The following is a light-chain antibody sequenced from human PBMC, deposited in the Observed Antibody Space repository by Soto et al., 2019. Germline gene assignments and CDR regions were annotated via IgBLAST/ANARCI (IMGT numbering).Light chain of an antibody. CDR2: GAS. CDR3: QQYVDSSWT. V-gene: IGKV3-20*01. CDR1: QTIISSH. Sequence: EIVLTKSPGTLSLSPGERATLSCRASQTIISSHLAWYQQKPGQAPRLLIYGASSRATGVPNRFSGSESGTDFTLTINRLEPEDFAVYYCQQYVDSSWTFGQGTKVDIK. J-gene: IGKJ1*01.